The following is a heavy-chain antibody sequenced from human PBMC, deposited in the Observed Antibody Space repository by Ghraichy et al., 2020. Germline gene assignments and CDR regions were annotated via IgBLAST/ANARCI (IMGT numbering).Heavy chain of an antibody. CDR1: GFTFSSYS. CDR3: ASPYCSGGSCMGFGY. D-gene: IGHD2-15*01. Sequence: GGSLRLSCAASGFTFSSYSMNWVRQAPGKGLEWVSSISSSSSYIYSADSVKGRFTISRDNAKNSLYLQMNSLRAEDTAVYYCASPYCSGGSCMGFGYWGQGTLVTVSS. CDR2: ISSSSSYI. J-gene: IGHJ4*02. V-gene: IGHV3-21*01.